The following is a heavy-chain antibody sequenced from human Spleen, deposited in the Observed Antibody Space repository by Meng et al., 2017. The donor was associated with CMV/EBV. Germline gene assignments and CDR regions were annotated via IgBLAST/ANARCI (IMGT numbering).Heavy chain of an antibody. J-gene: IGHJ4*01. CDR3: VLDVFGESSFDY. CDR1: GFTFRSDF. CDR2: ISDTGDSI. Sequence: GESLKISCAASGFTFRSDFLHWIRQSPGKGLEWVSFISDTGDSIYYADSVKGRFTISRDNAEKSLFLQMDSLRVEDAAVYYCVLDVFGESSFDYWGHGTLVTVSS. V-gene: IGHV3-11*01. D-gene: IGHD3-10*01.